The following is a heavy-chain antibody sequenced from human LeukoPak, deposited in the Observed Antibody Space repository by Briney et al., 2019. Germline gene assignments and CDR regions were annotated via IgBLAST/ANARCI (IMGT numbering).Heavy chain of an antibody. CDR2: IYHSGST. CDR1: GGSISSGGYY. V-gene: IGHV4-30-2*01. Sequence: SETLSLTCTVSGGSISSGGYYWSWIRQPPGKGLEWIGYIYHSGSTYYNPSLKSRVTISVDKSKNQFSLKLSSVTAADTAVYYCARDRGGYCSGGSCSRGDAFDIWGQGTMVTVSS. CDR3: ARDRGGYCSGGSCSRGDAFDI. J-gene: IGHJ3*02. D-gene: IGHD2-15*01.